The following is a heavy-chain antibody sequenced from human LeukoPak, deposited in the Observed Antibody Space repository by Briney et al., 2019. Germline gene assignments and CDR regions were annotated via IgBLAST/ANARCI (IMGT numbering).Heavy chain of an antibody. Sequence: ASVKVSCKVSGYISTELSMHWVRQSPGQGLEWMGGSDPENGKTVYAQNFQGRVTMTKDTSTDTAYMELTRLTSDDTAIYYCAIDTVYYDPPTYWGQGTLVTVSS. CDR3: AIDTVYYDPPTY. CDR2: SDPENGKT. CDR1: GYISTELS. D-gene: IGHD3-16*01. V-gene: IGHV1-24*01. J-gene: IGHJ4*01.